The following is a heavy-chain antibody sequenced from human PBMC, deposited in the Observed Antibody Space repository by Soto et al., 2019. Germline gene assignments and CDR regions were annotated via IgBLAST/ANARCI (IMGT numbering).Heavy chain of an antibody. D-gene: IGHD2-15*01. J-gene: IGHJ4*02. V-gene: IGHV1-69*13. CDR1: GGTFSSYA. CDR2: IIPIFGTA. Sequence: SVKVSCKASGGTFSSYAISWVRQAPGQGLEWMGGIIPIFGTANYAQKFQGRVTITADESTSTAYMELSSLRSEDTAVYYCARDGWGYCSGGSCYPPYFDYRGQGTLVTVSS. CDR3: ARDGWGYCSGGSCYPPYFDY.